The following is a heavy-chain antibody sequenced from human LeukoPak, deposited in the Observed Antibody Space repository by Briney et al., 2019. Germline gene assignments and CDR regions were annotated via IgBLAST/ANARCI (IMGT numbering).Heavy chain of an antibody. CDR3: ARANGDYEYYFDY. J-gene: IGHJ4*02. CDR1: GGSISSYY. CDR2: IYYSGST. D-gene: IGHD4-17*01. Sequence: SSETLSLXCTVSGGSISSYYWSWIRQPPGKGLEWIGYIYYSGSTNYNPSLKSRVTISVDTSKNQFSLKLSSVTAADTAVYYCARANGDYEYYFDYWGQGTLVTVSS. V-gene: IGHV4-59*01.